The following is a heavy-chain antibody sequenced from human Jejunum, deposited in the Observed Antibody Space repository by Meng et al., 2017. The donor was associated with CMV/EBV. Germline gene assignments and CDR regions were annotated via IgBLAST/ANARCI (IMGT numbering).Heavy chain of an antibody. CDR3: ATPVKHYAAWGGYPPFDF. CDR2: IISVDGTT. D-gene: IGHD5-12*01. J-gene: IGHJ4*02. V-gene: IGHV1-69*06. Sequence: TFNNYAMSWVRQAPGQGLEWMGGIISVDGTTKYAEKFQDRVTITADKSTTTAYLEMSSLRSDDTALYYCATPVKHYAAWGGYPPFDFWGQGTLVTVSS. CDR1: TFNNYA.